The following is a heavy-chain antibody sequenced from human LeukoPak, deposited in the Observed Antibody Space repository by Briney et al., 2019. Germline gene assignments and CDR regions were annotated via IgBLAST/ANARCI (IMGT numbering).Heavy chain of an antibody. D-gene: IGHD2-2*02. V-gene: IGHV4-31*03. J-gene: IGHJ5*02. CDR3: ARYIVVVPAAIGWFDP. Sequence: SETLSLTCSVSGGSISSGGYYWSWIRQHPGKGLEWIGYIYYSGSTYYNPSLKSRVTMSVDTSKNQFSLKLSSVTAADTAAYYCARYIVVVPAAIGWFDPWGQGTLVTVSS. CDR2: IYYSGST. CDR1: GGSISSGGYY.